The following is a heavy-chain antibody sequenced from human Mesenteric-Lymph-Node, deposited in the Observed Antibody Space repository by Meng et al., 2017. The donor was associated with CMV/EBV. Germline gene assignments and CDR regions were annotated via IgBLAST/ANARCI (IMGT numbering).Heavy chain of an antibody. V-gene: IGHV1-69*10. Sequence: SVKVSCKASGGTFSSYAISWVRQATGQGLEWMGGIIPILGIANYAQKFQGRVTITADRSTSTAYMELSSLRSEDTAVYYCARDSGEMATSWYFDYWGQGTLVTVSS. D-gene: IGHD5-24*01. J-gene: IGHJ4*02. CDR1: GGTFSSYA. CDR3: ARDSGEMATSWYFDY. CDR2: IIPILGIA.